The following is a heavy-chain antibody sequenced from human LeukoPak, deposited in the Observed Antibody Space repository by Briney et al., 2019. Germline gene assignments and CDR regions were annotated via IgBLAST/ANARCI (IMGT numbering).Heavy chain of an antibody. CDR1: GGSFSGYY. CDR2: INHSGST. D-gene: IGHD3-16*01. J-gene: IGHJ4*02. V-gene: IGHV4-34*01. CDR3: ARDRGYDYVWGSYYFDY. Sequence: SETLSLTCAVYGGSFSGYYWSWIRQPPGKGLEWIGEINHSGSTNYNPSLKSRVTISVDTSKNQFSLKLSSVIAADTAVYYCARDRGYDYVWGSYYFDYWGQGTLVTVSS.